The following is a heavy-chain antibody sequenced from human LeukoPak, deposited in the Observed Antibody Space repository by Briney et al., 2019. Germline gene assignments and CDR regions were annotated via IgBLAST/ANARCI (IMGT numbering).Heavy chain of an antibody. D-gene: IGHD2-15*01. CDR3: ARLFCSGGSCYGNFDY. Sequence: GEALKISCKGSGYSFTSYWIGWVRQMPGKGLEWMGIIYPGDSDTRYSPSFQGQVTISADKSISTAYLQWSSLKASATAMYYCARLFCSGGSCYGNFDYWGQGTPVTVSS. CDR1: GYSFTSYW. V-gene: IGHV5-51*01. J-gene: IGHJ4*02. CDR2: IYPGDSDT.